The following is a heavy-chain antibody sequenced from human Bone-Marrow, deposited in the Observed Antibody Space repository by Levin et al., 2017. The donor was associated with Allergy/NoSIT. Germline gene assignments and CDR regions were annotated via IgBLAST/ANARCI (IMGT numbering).Heavy chain of an antibody. CDR3: ARQGGGIDY. D-gene: IGHD3-16*01. CDR2: IYYSGST. V-gene: IGHV4-39*01. CDR1: GGSISSVSYY. J-gene: IGHJ4*02. Sequence: SQTLSLTCTVSGGSISSVSYYWGWIRQPPGKGLEWIGSIYYSGSTYYNPSLKSRVTISVDTSKNQFSLKLTSVTAADTALYFCARQGGGIDYWGQGTLVTVSS.